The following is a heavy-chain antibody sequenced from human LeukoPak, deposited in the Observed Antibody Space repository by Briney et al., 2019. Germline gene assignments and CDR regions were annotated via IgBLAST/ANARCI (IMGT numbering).Heavy chain of an antibody. V-gene: IGHV1-3*01. CDR2: INAGNGNT. J-gene: IGHJ4*02. CDR3: ARGYDEVHSGYDFVY. D-gene: IGHD5-12*01. Sequence: GASVRVSCKASGYTFTSYAMHWVRQAPGQRLEWMGWINAGNGNTKYSQKFQGRVTITRDTSASTAYMELSSLRSEDTAVYYCARGYDEVHSGYDFVYWGQGTLVTVSS. CDR1: GYTFTSYA.